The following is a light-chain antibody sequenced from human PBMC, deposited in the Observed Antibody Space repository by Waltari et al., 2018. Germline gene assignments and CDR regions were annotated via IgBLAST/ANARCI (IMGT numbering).Light chain of an antibody. J-gene: IGLJ2*01. CDR3: SSFTTSSTVV. CDR1: SSDVGGYTY. V-gene: IGLV2-14*03. CDR2: DVR. Sequence: QSALTQPASVSGSPGQSLTISCTGTSSDVGGYTYVSWYQHHPGKVPKLIIFDVRKRPSGVSNRFSGSKSGNTASLTVSGLQTEDEADYYCSSFTTSSTVVFGGGTKLTVL.